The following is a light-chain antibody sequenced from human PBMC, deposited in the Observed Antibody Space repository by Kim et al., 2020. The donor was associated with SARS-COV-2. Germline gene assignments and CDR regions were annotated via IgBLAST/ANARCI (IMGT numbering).Light chain of an antibody. CDR3: QHYNSASLT. V-gene: IGKV1-27*01. J-gene: IGKJ4*01. Sequence: EIQMTQSPSTLSASVGDRVTITCRASQGIGNHLVWYQQKPGKDPKVLMYAASTLQSGVPARFSGSGSGTDFTLTISSLQPEDVATYYCQHYNSASLTFGRGTKLEI. CDR2: AAS. CDR1: QGIGNH.